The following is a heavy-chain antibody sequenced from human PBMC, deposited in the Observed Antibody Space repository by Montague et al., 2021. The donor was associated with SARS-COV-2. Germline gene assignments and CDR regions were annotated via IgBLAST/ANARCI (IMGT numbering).Heavy chain of an antibody. D-gene: IGHD6-19*01. CDR3: ARHLPGIVVAEPAAADY. J-gene: IGHJ4*02. V-gene: IGHV4-39*01. Sequence: SETLSLTCTVSGGSISSSSYYWGWIRQHPGKGLEWIGSFYYSGSTYYNPSLKSRVIISVDTSKNQYSLKMSSVTAADTAVYYFARHLPGIVVAEPAAADYWGQGTLVTVSS. CDR1: GGSISSSSYY. CDR2: FYYSGST.